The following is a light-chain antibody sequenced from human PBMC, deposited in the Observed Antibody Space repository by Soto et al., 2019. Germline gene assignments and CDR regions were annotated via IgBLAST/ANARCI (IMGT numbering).Light chain of an antibody. CDR2: EVT. V-gene: IGLV2-14*01. J-gene: IGLJ1*01. CDR3: SSYTTSSTRV. CDR1: SSDVGIYNY. Sequence: QSVLTQPASVSGSPGQSIAISCTGSSSDVGIYNYVSWYQQHPGKVPKLIIYEVTNRPSGVSNRFSGSKSGNTASLTISGLQAEDEADYYCSSYTTSSTRVFXTGTNVTVL.